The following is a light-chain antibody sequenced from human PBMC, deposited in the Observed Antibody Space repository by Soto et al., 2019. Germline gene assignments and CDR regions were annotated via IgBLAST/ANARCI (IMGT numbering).Light chain of an antibody. CDR2: CAA. CDR1: QSVLYSSNNKNY. V-gene: IGKV4-1*01. J-gene: IGKJ1*01. CDR3: HQYYTTPRT. Sequence: DIVLTQSPDSLAVSLGERATINCKSSQSVLYSSNNKNYLAWYKQKPGQPPKLLIDCAATRESGVPDRLSGSGSGTDFTLAISSLQAEDVAVYYCHQYYTTPRTFGQGTKVEIK.